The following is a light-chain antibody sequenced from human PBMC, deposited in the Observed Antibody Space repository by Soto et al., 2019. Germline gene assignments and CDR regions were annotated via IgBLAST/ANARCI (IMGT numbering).Light chain of an antibody. J-gene: IGKJ5*01. Sequence: DIQMTQSPSSLSSSVGDIFTITCQASQDVSNYLNWYQQKLGKAPKLLIYDASNLETGVPSRFSGSGSGTYFSFTISSLQPEDFATYYCQQYSNLITFGQGTRLEIK. V-gene: IGKV1-33*01. CDR2: DAS. CDR3: QQYSNLIT. CDR1: QDVSNY.